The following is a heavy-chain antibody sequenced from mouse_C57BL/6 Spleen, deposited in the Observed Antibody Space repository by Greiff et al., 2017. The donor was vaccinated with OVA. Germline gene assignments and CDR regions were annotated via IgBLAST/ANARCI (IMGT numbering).Heavy chain of an antibody. CDR2: IDPSDSYT. V-gene: IGHV1-50*01. CDR3: ANRDYSNYGFAY. J-gene: IGHJ3*01. Sequence: VQLQQPGAELVKPGASVKLSCKASGYTFTSYWMQWVKQRPGQGLEWIGEIDPSDSYTNYNQKFKGKATLTVDTSSSTAYMQLSSLTSEDSAVYYCANRDYSNYGFAYWGQGTLVTVSA. D-gene: IGHD2-5*01. CDR1: GYTFTSYW.